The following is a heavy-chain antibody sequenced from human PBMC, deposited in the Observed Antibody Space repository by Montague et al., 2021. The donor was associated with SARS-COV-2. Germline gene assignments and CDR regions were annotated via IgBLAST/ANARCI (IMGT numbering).Heavy chain of an antibody. V-gene: IGHV4-39*01. Sequence: SETLSLTCTVSGGSISSNSYYWAWIRQPPGKGLEWIGSIYYRGSTYYNPSLKSRVFISVDTSKNQLSLTLTSVTAADTAVYYCATQEDPSGWIPGPFDFWGQGTLLSVSS. CDR3: ATQEDPSGWIPGPFDF. D-gene: IGHD6-19*01. J-gene: IGHJ4*02. CDR2: IYYRGST. CDR1: GGSISSNSYY.